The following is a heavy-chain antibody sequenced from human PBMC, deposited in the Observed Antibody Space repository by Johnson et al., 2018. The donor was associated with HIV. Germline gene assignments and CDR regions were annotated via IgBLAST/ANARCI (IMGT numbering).Heavy chain of an antibody. D-gene: IGHD6-19*01. CDR3: ARDWKRGAVAGEPDAFDI. CDR1: GFTFSDHY. J-gene: IGHJ3*02. V-gene: IGHV3-72*01. CDR2: TRNKANSYTT. Sequence: VQLVESGGGLVQPGGSLRLSCAASGFTFSDHYMDWVRQAPGKGLEWVGRTRNKANSYTTEYAASVKGRFTISRDDSKNSLYLQMNSLKTEDTAVDYCARDWKRGAVAGEPDAFDIWGQGTMVTVSS.